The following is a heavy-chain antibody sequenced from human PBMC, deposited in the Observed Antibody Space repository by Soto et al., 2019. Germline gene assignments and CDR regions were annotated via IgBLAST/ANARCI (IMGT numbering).Heavy chain of an antibody. D-gene: IGHD6-6*01. J-gene: IGHJ5*02. V-gene: IGHV3-7*03. Sequence: EVQLVESGGGLVQPGGSLRLSCAASGFTFSTYWMNWVRQAPGKGLEWVASIDQDGSGKYYVDSVKGRFTISKDNADNSVYLQMNSLRAEDTAVDYCARGHSSSPNWFDPWGQGTLVAVSS. CDR3: ARGHSSSPNWFDP. CDR2: IDQDGSGK. CDR1: GFTFSTYW.